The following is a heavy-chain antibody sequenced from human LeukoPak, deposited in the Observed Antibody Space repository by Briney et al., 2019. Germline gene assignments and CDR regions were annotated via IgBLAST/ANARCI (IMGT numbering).Heavy chain of an antibody. J-gene: IGHJ6*02. CDR1: GGSISSSSYY. D-gene: IGHD3-3*01. Sequence: NPSETLSLTCTVSGGSISSSSYYWGWIRQPPGKGLEWIGSIYYSGSTYYNPSLKSRVTISVDTSKNQFSLKLSSVTAADTAVYYCARTYYDFWSGPAGGNYGMDVWGQGTTVTVSS. CDR2: IYYSGST. V-gene: IGHV4-39*01. CDR3: ARTYYDFWSGPAGGNYGMDV.